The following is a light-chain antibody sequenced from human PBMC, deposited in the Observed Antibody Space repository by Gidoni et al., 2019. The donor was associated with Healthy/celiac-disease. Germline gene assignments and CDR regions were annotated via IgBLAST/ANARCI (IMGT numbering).Light chain of an antibody. CDR3: QQRSNGPRT. CDR2: DAA. J-gene: IGKJ1*01. CDR1: QSVSSY. Sequence: EIVLPQSPATLSLSPGERATLSCRASQSVSSYLAWYQQKPGQAPRLLIYDAANRANGIPARLSGSGSGTDFTLTISSLEPEDFAVYYCQQRSNGPRTFGQGTKVEIK. V-gene: IGKV3-11*01.